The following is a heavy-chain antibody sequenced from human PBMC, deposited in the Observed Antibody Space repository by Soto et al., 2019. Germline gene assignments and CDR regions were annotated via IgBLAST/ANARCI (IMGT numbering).Heavy chain of an antibody. Sequence: PGGSLRLSCAASGFTFSSYAMSWVRQAPGKGLEWVSGISGGTISTYYADSVKGRFTISRDNSKNTLYLQMNSLRAEDTAVYYCAKAGVYRGGDCYSPYYYGMDVWGQGTTVTVSS. CDR1: GFTFSSYA. CDR2: ISGGTIST. J-gene: IGHJ6*02. V-gene: IGHV3-23*01. D-gene: IGHD2-21*02. CDR3: AKAGVYRGGDCYSPYYYGMDV.